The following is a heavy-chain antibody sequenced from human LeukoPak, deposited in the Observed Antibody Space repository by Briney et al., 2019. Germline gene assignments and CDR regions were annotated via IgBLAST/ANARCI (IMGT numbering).Heavy chain of an antibody. D-gene: IGHD3-22*01. CDR1: GYTFTSYA. V-gene: IGHV7-4-1*02. CDR2: INTNTGNP. CDR3: ARVSDSSGYQYYYGMDV. J-gene: IGHJ6*02. Sequence: ASVKVSCKASGYTFTSYAMSWVRQAPGQGLEWMGWINTNTGNPTYAQGFTGRFVFSLDTSVSTAYLQISSLKAEDTAVYYCARVSDSSGYQYYYGMDVWGQGTTVTVSS.